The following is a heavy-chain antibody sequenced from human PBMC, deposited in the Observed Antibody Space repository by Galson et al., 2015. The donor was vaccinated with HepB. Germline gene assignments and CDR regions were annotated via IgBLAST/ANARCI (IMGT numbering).Heavy chain of an antibody. D-gene: IGHD4-17*01. Sequence: SLRLSCAASGFTISIYAMTWFRQAPGKGLEWVSGISGSDGSIYYADSVKGRFTISRDISENTLYLQMHSLRADDTAIYYCAKDEGATVIWHWYFDLWGRGTQVTVSS. CDR3: AKDEGATVIWHWYFDL. CDR1: GFTISIYA. J-gene: IGHJ2*01. V-gene: IGHV3-23*01. CDR2: ISGSDGSI.